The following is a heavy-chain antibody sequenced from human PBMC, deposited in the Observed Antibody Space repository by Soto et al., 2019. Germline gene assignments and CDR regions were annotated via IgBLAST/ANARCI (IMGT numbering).Heavy chain of an antibody. J-gene: IGHJ6*02. D-gene: IGHD3-3*01. Sequence: GASVKVSCKASGGTFSSYAISWVRQAPGQGLEWMGGIIPIFGTANYAQKFQGRVTITADESTSTAYMELSSLRSEDTAVYYCARASYDFWSGYYITPVDDYYYYGMDVWGQGTTVTVSS. CDR1: GGTFSSYA. V-gene: IGHV1-69*13. CDR2: IIPIFGTA. CDR3: ARASYDFWSGYYITPVDDYYYYGMDV.